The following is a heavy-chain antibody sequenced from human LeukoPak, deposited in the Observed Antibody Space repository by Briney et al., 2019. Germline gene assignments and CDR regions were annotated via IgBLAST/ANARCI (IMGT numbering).Heavy chain of an antibody. CDR2: IYYSGST. CDR3: ASYVDTAMVTGFDY. D-gene: IGHD5-18*01. CDR1: GGSISSGGYY. J-gene: IGHJ4*02. V-gene: IGHV4-31*03. Sequence: PSQTLSLTCTVSGGSISSGGYYLSWIRQHPGKGLEWIVYIYYSGSTYYNPSLKSRVTISVDTSKNQFSLKLSSVTAADTAVYYCASYVDTAMVTGFDYWGQGTLVTVSS.